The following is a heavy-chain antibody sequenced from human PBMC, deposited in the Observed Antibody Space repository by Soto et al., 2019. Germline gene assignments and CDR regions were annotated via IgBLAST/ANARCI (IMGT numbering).Heavy chain of an antibody. Sequence: QVQLQESGPGLVKPSETLSLTCTVSGASISSYYWSWIRQPPGKGLEWIGYVYYSGSTNYNPSLKSRVTISVDTSKNPFSLKLSSVTAADTAMYYCARDTTPSPWGQGTLVTVSS. CDR1: GASISSYY. V-gene: IGHV4-59*01. D-gene: IGHD1-1*01. CDR3: ARDTTPSP. CDR2: VYYSGST. J-gene: IGHJ5*02.